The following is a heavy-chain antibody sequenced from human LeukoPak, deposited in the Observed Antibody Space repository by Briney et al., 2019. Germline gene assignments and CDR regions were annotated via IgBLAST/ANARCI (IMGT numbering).Heavy chain of an antibody. CDR2: IKQDGSEK. D-gene: IGHD6-13*01. V-gene: IGHV3-7*01. CDR3: ARDRSIAAASRGAFDI. CDR1: GFTFSDYY. Sequence: GGSLRLSCAASGFTFSDYYMTWIRQAPGKGLEWVANIKQDGSEKYYVDSVKGRFTISRDNAKNSLYLRMNSLRAEDTAVYYCARDRSIAAASRGAFDIWGQGTMVTVSS. J-gene: IGHJ3*02.